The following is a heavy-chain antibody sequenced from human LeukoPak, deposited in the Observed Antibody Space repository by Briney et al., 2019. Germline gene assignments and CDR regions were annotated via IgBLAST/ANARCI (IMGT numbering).Heavy chain of an antibody. J-gene: IGHJ5*02. Sequence: GGSLGLSCEASGFTFSSYWMSWVRQAPGKGLEWVANIKTDGSEKYYVDSVKGRFTISRDNAKNSLYLQMNSLRAEDTAVYYCARDYTGYFPWGQGTLVIVSS. CDR2: IKTDGSEK. V-gene: IGHV3-7*03. CDR1: GFTFSSYW. CDR3: ARDYTGYFP. D-gene: IGHD3-9*01.